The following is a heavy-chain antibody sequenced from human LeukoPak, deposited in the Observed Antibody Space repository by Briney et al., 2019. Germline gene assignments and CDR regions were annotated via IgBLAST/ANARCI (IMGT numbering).Heavy chain of an antibody. D-gene: IGHD3-10*01. J-gene: IGHJ5*02. CDR2: ISAYNGNT. Sequence: ASVKVSCKASGGTFSSYAISWVRQAPGQGLEWMGWISAYNGNTNYAQKLQGRVTMTTDTSTSTAYMELRSLRSDDTAVYYCAGSIYGSGIGWFDPWGQGTLVTVSS. CDR3: AGSIYGSGIGWFDP. CDR1: GGTFSSYA. V-gene: IGHV1-18*01.